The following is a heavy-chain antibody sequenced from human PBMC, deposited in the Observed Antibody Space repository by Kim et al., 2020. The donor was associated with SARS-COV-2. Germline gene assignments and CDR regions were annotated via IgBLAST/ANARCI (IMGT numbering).Heavy chain of an antibody. D-gene: IGHD3-3*01. Sequence: GGSLRLSCAASGFTFSSYAMSWVRQAPGKGLEWVSAISGSGGSTYYADSVKGRFTISRDNSKNTLYLQMNSLRAGDTAVYYCAKAYDFWSGYKDYWGQGTLVTVSS. V-gene: IGHV3-23*01. CDR3: AKAYDFWSGYKDY. CDR2: ISGSGGST. J-gene: IGHJ4*02. CDR1: GFTFSSYA.